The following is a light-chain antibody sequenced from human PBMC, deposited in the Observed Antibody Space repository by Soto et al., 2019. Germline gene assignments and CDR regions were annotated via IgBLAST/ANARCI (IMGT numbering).Light chain of an antibody. CDR3: TSCDDSLRVV. CDR1: SSNIGSNT. Sequence: QSVLTQPPSASGTPGQRVTISCSRSSSNIGSNTVNWYQHLPGTAPKLLIFNNHQRPSGVPDRFSGSKSGTSASLAISGLQSDDEADYYCTSCDDSLRVVFGGGTKLTVL. J-gene: IGLJ2*01. V-gene: IGLV1-44*01. CDR2: NNH.